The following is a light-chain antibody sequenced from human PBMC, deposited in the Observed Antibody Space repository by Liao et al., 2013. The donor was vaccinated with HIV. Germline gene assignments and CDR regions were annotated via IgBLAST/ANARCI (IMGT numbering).Light chain of an antibody. Sequence: SYELTQPPSVSVSPGQTVSITCSGERLGNKYANWYQQKPGHSPVLVIYQDKKRPSGIPERFSGSASGNTATLTITGTQAMDEADYYCQAWDSSTGVFGGGTKLTVL. CDR1: RLGNKY. CDR3: QAWDSSTGV. V-gene: IGLV3-1*01. J-gene: IGLJ3*02. CDR2: QDK.